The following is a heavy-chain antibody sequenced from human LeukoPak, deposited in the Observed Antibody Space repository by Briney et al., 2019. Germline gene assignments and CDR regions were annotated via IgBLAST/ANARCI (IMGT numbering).Heavy chain of an antibody. CDR3: ARGGTYYGSGSYYWFDP. J-gene: IGHJ5*02. CDR2: ISSSSSYT. CDR1: GFTFSDYY. V-gene: IGHV3-11*06. D-gene: IGHD3-10*01. Sequence: GGSLRLSCAASGFTFSDYYMSWIRQARGKGLEWVSYISSSSSYTNYADSVKGRFTISRDNAKNSLYLQMNSLRAEDTAVYYCARGGTYYGSGSYYWFDPWGQGTLVTVSS.